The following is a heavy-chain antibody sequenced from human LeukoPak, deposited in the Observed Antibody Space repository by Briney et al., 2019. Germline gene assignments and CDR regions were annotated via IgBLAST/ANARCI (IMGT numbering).Heavy chain of an antibody. CDR1: GFTFSSYA. CDR2: ISYDGSNK. J-gene: IGHJ4*02. D-gene: IGHD3-10*01. V-gene: IGHV3-30-3*01. CDR3: ASLWTGFDY. Sequence: GGSLRLSCAASGFTFSSYAMHGVRQAPGKGLEWVAVISYDGSNKYYADSVKGRFTISRDNSKNTLYLQMNSLRAEDTAVYYRASLWTGFDYWGQGTLVTVSS.